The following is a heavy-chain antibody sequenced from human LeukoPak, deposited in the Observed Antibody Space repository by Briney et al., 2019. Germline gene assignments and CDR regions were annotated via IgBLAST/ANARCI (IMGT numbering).Heavy chain of an antibody. Sequence: GGSLRLSCAASGFTFSSYWMSWVRQAPGKGLEWVANIKQDGSEKYYVDSVKGRFTISRDNAKNSLYLQMNSLRAEDTAVYYCAGENPRWFGEEYNWFDPWGQGTLVTDSS. CDR1: GFTFSSYW. CDR2: IKQDGSEK. V-gene: IGHV3-7*01. J-gene: IGHJ5*02. CDR3: AGENPRWFGEEYNWFDP. D-gene: IGHD3-10*01.